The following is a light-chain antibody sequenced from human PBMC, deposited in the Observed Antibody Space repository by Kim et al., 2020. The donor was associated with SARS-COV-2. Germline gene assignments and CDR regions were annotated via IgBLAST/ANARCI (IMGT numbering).Light chain of an antibody. Sequence: DVQMTQSPPTLSASVGDTVTITCRASQNIKKWLAWYQQEPGKAPKLLIYGASFLENGVPSRFSGSGSGTEFTLTISGLQPGDFATYYCQQYNAYTWTFGQGTKLEI. CDR1: QNIKKW. CDR3: QQYNAYTWT. V-gene: IGKV1-5*03. CDR2: GAS. J-gene: IGKJ1*01.